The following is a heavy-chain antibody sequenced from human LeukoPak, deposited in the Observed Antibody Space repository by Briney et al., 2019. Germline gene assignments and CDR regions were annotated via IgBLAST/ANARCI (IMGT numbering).Heavy chain of an antibody. J-gene: IGHJ6*02. CDR2: IYTSGST. Sequence: SETLSLTCTVSGGSISSYYWSWIRQPAGKGLEWIGRIYTSGSTNYNPSLKSRVTMSVDTSKNQFSLKLSSVTAADTAAYYCASSYYYDSSGYYPAHYYYYGMDVWGQGTTVTVSS. D-gene: IGHD3-22*01. V-gene: IGHV4-4*07. CDR1: GGSISSYY. CDR3: ASSYYYDSSGYYPAHYYYYGMDV.